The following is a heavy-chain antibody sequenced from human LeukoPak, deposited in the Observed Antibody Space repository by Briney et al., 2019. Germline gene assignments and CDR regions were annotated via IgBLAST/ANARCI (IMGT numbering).Heavy chain of an antibody. Sequence: SETLSLTCAVYGGSFSGYYWRWIRHPPGKGRECIGEINHSGSTNYNPSLKSRVTISVDTSKNQFSLKLSSVTAADTAVYYCARAYYDILTGYRGPNWFDPWGQGTLVTVSS. CDR3: ARAYYDILTGYRGPNWFDP. D-gene: IGHD3-9*01. CDR1: GGSFSGYY. J-gene: IGHJ5*02. V-gene: IGHV4-34*01. CDR2: INHSGST.